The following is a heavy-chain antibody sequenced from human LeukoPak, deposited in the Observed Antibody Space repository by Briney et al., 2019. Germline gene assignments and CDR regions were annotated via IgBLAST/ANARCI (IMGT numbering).Heavy chain of an antibody. CDR2: INPSGGST. CDR3: ARGSPFHDFWSGYVYY. D-gene: IGHD3-3*01. J-gene: IGHJ4*02. Sequence: ASVKVSCKASGYTFTSYYMHWVRQAPGQGLEWMGIINPSGGSTSCAQKFQGRVTMTRDTSTSTVYMELSSLRSEDTAVYYCARGSPFHDFWSGYVYYWGQGTLVTVSS. CDR1: GYTFTSYY. V-gene: IGHV1-46*01.